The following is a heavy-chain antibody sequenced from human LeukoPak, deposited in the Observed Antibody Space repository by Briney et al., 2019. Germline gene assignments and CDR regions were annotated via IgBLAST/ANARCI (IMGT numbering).Heavy chain of an antibody. CDR2: IGYDGNNE. CDR3: AKGGGSTDGDAFDI. J-gene: IGHJ3*02. V-gene: IGHV3-30*02. D-gene: IGHD5-18*01. CDR1: GFSFSTYG. Sequence: GGSLRLSCAASGFSFSTYGMHWVRQAPGKGLEWVTVIGYDGNNEKYVDSVKGRFSISRDNSKDTVYLQMNSLTSGDTGVYYCAKGGGSTDGDAFDIWGQGTMATVSS.